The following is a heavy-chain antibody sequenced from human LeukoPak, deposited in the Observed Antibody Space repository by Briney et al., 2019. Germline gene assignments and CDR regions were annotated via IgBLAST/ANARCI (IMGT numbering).Heavy chain of an antibody. D-gene: IGHD6-13*01. Sequence: SVKVSCKASGYTFTSYGISWVRQAPGQGLEWMGGIIPIFGTANYAQKFQGRVTITADKSTSTAYMELSSLRSEDTSVYYCARPKPLGYSSKWNGAFDIWGQGTMVTVSS. CDR3: ARPKPLGYSSKWNGAFDI. CDR2: IIPIFGTA. J-gene: IGHJ3*02. CDR1: GYTFTSYG. V-gene: IGHV1-69*06.